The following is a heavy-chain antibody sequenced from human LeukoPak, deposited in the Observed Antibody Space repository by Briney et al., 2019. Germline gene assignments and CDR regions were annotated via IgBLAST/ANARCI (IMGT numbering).Heavy chain of an antibody. D-gene: IGHD3-22*01. J-gene: IGHJ4*02. CDR3: ARHGGSGYYFGWDFDY. Sequence: SETLSLTCTVSGGSISSSSYYWGWIRQPPGKGLEWIGSIYYSGSTYYNPSLKSRVTISVDTFKNQFFLKLSSVTASDTAVYYCARHGGSGYYFGWDFDYWGQGTLVTVSS. V-gene: IGHV4-39*01. CDR2: IYYSGST. CDR1: GGSISSSSYY.